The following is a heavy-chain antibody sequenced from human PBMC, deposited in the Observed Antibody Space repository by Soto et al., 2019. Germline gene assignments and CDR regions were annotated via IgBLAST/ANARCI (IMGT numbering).Heavy chain of an antibody. CDR1: GFTFSDYY. V-gene: IGHV3-11*03. CDR2: ISSSSSYT. D-gene: IGHD3-16*02. J-gene: IGHJ4*02. Sequence: KPGGSLRLSCAASGFTFSDYYMSWIRQAPGKGLEWVSYISSSSSYTNYADSVKGRFTISRDNAKNSLYLQMNSLRAEDTAVYYCARARYYDYVWGSYHKRAYFDYWGQGTLVTVSS. CDR3: ARARYYDYVWGSYHKRAYFDY.